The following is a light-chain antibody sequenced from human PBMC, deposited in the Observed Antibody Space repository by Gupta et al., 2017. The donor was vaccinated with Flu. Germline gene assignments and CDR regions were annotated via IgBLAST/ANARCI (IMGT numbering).Light chain of an antibody. J-gene: IGKJ2*01. CDR1: QGVSTY. CDR2: AAS. V-gene: IGKV1-39*01. Sequence: DTQMTQSPFSLSASVGDRVTITCRASQGVSTYLNWYQQKPGQAPKLLISAASTLRSGFPSRFSGSGSGTDFTLSISSLQREDFATYYCQQSFNAPYTFGQGTRVQI. CDR3: QQSFNAPYT.